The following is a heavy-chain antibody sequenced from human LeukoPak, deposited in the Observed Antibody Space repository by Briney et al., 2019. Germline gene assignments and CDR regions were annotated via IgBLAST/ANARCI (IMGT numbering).Heavy chain of an antibody. CDR3: ARAGRDYGDYHWFDP. D-gene: IGHD4-17*01. V-gene: IGHV3-30-3*01. J-gene: IGHJ5*02. Sequence: PGGSLRLSCSASGFTFSSYAMHWDRQAPGKGLEWVAVISYDGSNKYYADSVKGRFTISRDTSKNTLYLQMNSLRAEDTAVYYCARAGRDYGDYHWFDPWGQGTLVTASS. CDR1: GFTFSSYA. CDR2: ISYDGSNK.